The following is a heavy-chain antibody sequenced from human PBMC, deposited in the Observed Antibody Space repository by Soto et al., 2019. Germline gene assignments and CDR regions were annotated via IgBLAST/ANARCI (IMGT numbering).Heavy chain of an antibody. Sequence: SETLSLTCTVSGGSISGYYWSWIRQPPGKGLEWIGYIYYSGSTDYNPSLKSRVTISVDSSKNQFSLKLSSVTAADTAVYYCARRGAGRSGYYPFWGQGTLVTVSS. J-gene: IGHJ4*02. V-gene: IGHV4-59*01. CDR3: ARRGAGRSGYYPF. CDR1: GGSISGYY. D-gene: IGHD3-22*01. CDR2: IYYSGST.